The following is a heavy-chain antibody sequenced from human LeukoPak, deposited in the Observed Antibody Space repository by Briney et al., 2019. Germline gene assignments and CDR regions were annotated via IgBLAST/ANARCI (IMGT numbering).Heavy chain of an antibody. V-gene: IGHV1-69*05. J-gene: IGHJ1*01. CDR1: GGTFSSYA. Sequence: SVKVSCKASGGTFSSYAISWVRQAPGQGLEWMGGIIPIFGTANYAQKFQDRVALTRDTSASTAYMELNSLSSEDTAVYYCARVPLHDASGRYYPHWGQGTLVTVSS. CDR2: IIPIFGTA. CDR3: ARVPLHDASGRYYPH. D-gene: IGHD3-22*01.